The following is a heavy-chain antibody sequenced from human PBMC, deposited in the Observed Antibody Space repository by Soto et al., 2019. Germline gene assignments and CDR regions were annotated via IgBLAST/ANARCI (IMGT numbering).Heavy chain of an antibody. CDR1: GGTFSSYA. D-gene: IGHD5-12*01. Sequence: QVQLVQSGAEVKKPGSSVKVSCKASGGTFSSYAISWVRQAPGQGLEWMGGIIPIFGTANYAQKFQGRVTITADESTSTAYMELSSLRSEDTAEYYCARAQGYSGYDGLSNWGQGTLVTVSS. V-gene: IGHV1-69*12. CDR3: ARAQGYSGYDGLSN. J-gene: IGHJ4*02. CDR2: IIPIFGTA.